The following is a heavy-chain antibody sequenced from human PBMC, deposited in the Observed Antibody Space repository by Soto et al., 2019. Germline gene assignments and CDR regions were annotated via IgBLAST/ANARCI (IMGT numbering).Heavy chain of an antibody. V-gene: IGHV4-39*01. CDR3: TRMGITLVRGVMHTDAFDI. CDR2: ISYSGST. CDR1: GGSISSDSYY. D-gene: IGHD3-10*01. J-gene: IGHJ3*02. Sequence: PSETLSLTCTVSGGSISSDSYYWGWIRLPPEKGLEWIASISYSGSTYYNPTLKSRLTISVDTSKSQFSLKLSSVTAADTAVYYCTRMGITLVRGVMHTDAFDIWGQGTMVTVSS.